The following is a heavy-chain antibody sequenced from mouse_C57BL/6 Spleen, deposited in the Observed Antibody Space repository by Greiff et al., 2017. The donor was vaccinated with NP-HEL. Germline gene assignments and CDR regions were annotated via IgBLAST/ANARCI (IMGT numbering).Heavy chain of an antibody. CDR2: ISDGGSYT. V-gene: IGHV5-4*01. Sequence: DVQLVESGGGLVKPGGSLKLSCAASGFTFSSYAMSWVRQTPEKRLEWVATISDGGSYTYYPDNVKGRFTISRDNAKNNLYLQMSHLKSEDTAMYYCARKLVSWGQGTRVTVSA. J-gene: IGHJ3*01. CDR3: ARKLVS. D-gene: IGHD2-13*01. CDR1: GFTFSSYA.